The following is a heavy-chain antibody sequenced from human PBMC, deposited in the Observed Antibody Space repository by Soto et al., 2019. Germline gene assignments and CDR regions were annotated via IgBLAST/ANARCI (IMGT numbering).Heavy chain of an antibody. V-gene: IGHV3-23*01. CDR2: VTANGGST. Sequence: GGSLRLSCAATEFTFSVYAMTWVRQAPGKGLEWVSAVTANGGSTYSADSVKGRFTISRDNSKNTLFLQMNSLRAEDTAVYYCASLGVGDWANYYYYYGMDVWGQGTTVTVSS. CDR3: ASLGVGDWANYYYYYGMDV. CDR1: EFTFSVYA. J-gene: IGHJ6*02. D-gene: IGHD2-21*02.